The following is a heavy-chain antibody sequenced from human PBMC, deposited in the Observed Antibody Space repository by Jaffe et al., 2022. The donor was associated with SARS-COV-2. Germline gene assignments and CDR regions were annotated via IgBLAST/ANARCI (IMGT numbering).Heavy chain of an antibody. CDR2: IKQDGSEK. Sequence: EVQLVESGGGLVQPGGSLRLSCAASGFTFSSYWMSWVRQAPGKGLEWVANIKQDGSEKYYVDSVKGRFTISRDNAKNSLYLQMNSLRAEDTAVYYCARLPRGYDFWSGYPSYYFDYWGQGTLVTVSS. J-gene: IGHJ4*02. D-gene: IGHD3-3*01. CDR1: GFTFSSYW. V-gene: IGHV3-7*03. CDR3: ARLPRGYDFWSGYPSYYFDY.